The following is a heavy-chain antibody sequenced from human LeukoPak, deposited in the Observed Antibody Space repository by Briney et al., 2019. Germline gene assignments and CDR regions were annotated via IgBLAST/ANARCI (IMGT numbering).Heavy chain of an antibody. Sequence: GRSLRLSCAASGFTFSSYAMHWVRQAPGKGLEWVANIKQDESEKYYVDSVKGRFTISRDNAKNSLYLQMNSLRAEDTAVYYCARGQVAAAGIRRYYFDYWGRGTLVTVSS. CDR1: GFTFSSYA. D-gene: IGHD6-13*01. CDR3: ARGQVAAAGIRRYYFDY. J-gene: IGHJ4*02. V-gene: IGHV3-7*01. CDR2: IKQDESEK.